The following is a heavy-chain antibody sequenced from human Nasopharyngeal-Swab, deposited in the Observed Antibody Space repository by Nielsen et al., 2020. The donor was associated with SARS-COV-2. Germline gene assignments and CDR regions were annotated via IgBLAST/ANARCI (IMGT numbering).Heavy chain of an antibody. V-gene: IGHV3-11*01. CDR3: ARRVDYGDY. CDR2: ISNSGSTT. Sequence: VRQMPGKGLEWLSYISNSGSTTYYADSVKGRFTVSRDNARKSLYLQMNSLRAEDTAVYYCARRVDYGDYWGQGTLVTVSS. D-gene: IGHD4-17*01. J-gene: IGHJ4*02.